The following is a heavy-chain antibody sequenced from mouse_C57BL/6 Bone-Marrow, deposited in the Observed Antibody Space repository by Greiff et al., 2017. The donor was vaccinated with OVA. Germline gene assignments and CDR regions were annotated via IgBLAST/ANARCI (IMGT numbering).Heavy chain of an antibody. V-gene: IGHV5-16*01. Sequence: EVKLMESEGGLVQPGSSMKLSCTASGFTFSDYYMAWVRQVPEKGLEWVANINYDGSSTYYLDSLKSRFIISRDNAKNILYLQMSSLKSEDTATYYCARDGHYGSSFYWYFDVWGTGTTVTVSS. CDR2: INYDGSST. CDR3: ARDGHYGSSFYWYFDV. D-gene: IGHD1-1*01. J-gene: IGHJ1*03. CDR1: GFTFSDYY.